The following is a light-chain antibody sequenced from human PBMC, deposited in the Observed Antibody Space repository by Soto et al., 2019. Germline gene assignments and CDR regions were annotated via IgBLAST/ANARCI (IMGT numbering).Light chain of an antibody. Sequence: QSALTQPHSVSGSPGQSVTISCTGTSRDVGGYNYVSWYQQHPGKAPKLMIYDVSKRPSGVPDRFSGSKSGNTASLTISGLQAEDEAVYYCCSYAGSYTLGVFGTGTKLTVL. CDR2: DVS. J-gene: IGLJ1*01. V-gene: IGLV2-11*01. CDR3: CSYAGSYTLGV. CDR1: SRDVGGYNY.